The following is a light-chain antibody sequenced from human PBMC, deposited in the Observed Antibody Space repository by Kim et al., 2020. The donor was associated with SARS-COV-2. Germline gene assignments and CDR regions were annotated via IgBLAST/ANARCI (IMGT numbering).Light chain of an antibody. CDR1: SSNVETNG. Sequence: QSVLAQPPSASGAPGQTVTISCSGYSSNVETNGVNWFQQLPGAAPKLLIHTNDQRPSGVPARFSGSKSGTSASLAISGLQPDDEADYYCSSWDDSLSGVVFGGGTQLTVL. V-gene: IGLV1-44*01. J-gene: IGLJ2*01. CDR2: TND. CDR3: SSWDDSLSGVV.